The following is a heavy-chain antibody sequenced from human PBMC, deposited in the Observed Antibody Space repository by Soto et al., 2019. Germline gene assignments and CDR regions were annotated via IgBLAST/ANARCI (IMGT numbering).Heavy chain of an antibody. D-gene: IGHD6-13*01. CDR3: ARDRTSYSSSSDY. CDR2: IKQDGSEK. Sequence: HPGGSLRLSCAASGFTFSSYWMSWVRQAPGKGLEWVANIKQDGSEKYYVDSVKGRFTISRDNAKNSLYLQMNSLRAEDTAVYYCARDRTSYSSSSDYWGQGTLVTVSS. CDR1: GFTFSSYW. V-gene: IGHV3-7*03. J-gene: IGHJ4*02.